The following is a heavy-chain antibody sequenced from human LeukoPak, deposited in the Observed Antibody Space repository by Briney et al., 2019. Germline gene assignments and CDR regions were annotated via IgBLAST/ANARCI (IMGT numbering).Heavy chain of an antibody. V-gene: IGHV3-48*01. J-gene: IGHJ4*02. Sequence: PGGSLRLSCAASGFTFSSYSMNWVRQAPGKGLEWVSYISSSSSTIYYADSVKGRLIISRDNAKNSLYLQMNSLRAEDTAVYYCAGSRTKLSHDYWGQGTLVTVSS. CDR1: GFTFSSYS. CDR3: AGSRTKLSHDY. CDR2: ISSSSSTI. D-gene: IGHD1-14*01.